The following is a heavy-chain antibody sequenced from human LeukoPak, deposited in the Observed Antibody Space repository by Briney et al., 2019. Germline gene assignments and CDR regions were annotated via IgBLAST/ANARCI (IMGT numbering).Heavy chain of an antibody. CDR1: GYTFTGYY. Sequence: ASVKVSCKASGYTFTGYYMHWVRQAPGQGLEWMGWINPNSGGTNYAQKFQGRVTMTRDTSISTACMELSRLRSDDTAVYYCARVMVYYYDSSGGAFDPWGQGTLVTVSS. J-gene: IGHJ5*02. V-gene: IGHV1-2*02. CDR3: ARVMVYYYDSSGGAFDP. CDR2: INPNSGGT. D-gene: IGHD3-22*01.